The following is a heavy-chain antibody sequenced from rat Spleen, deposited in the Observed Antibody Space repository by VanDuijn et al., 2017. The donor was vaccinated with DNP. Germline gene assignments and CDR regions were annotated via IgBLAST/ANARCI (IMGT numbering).Heavy chain of an antibody. CDR3: ATHRGY. CDR2: IIYDGSRT. Sequence: EVQLVESGGGLVQPGRSLKLSCAASGFSFSDYDMAWVRQAPPKGLEWVATIIYDGSRTYYRDSVKGRFTISRDNPKSTLYLQMDSLRSEDTATYYCATHRGYWGQGVMVTVSS. V-gene: IGHV5S10*01. J-gene: IGHJ2*01. CDR1: GFSFSDYD.